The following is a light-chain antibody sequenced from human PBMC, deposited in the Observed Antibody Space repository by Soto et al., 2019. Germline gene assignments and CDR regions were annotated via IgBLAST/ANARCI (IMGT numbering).Light chain of an antibody. CDR1: SSVVGGYNY. CDR2: EVY. J-gene: IGLJ1*01. CDR3: SSYVGTNSYV. Sequence: QSVLTQPPSASGSPGQSVTISCTGTSSVVGGYNYVSWYQHHPGKAPKLTIYEVYKRPSGVPDRFSGSKSGNTAALTVSGLQAEDEADYYCSSYVGTNSYVFGTGTKVTVL. V-gene: IGLV2-8*01.